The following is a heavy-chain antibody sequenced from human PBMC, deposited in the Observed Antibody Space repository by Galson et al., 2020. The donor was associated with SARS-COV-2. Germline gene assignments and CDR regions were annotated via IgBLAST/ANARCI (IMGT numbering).Heavy chain of an antibody. D-gene: IGHD3-10*01. CDR2: VHYSGNT. CDR3: ARGRYEFGDFIPLDY. Sequence: SETLSLTCTVSGGSISSSSSYWGWIRQPPGKGLEWIGSVHYSGNTYYNPSLKSQVTISVDTSKNQFSLKLSSVTAADTAVYYCARGRYEFGDFIPLDYWGQGTLVTVSS. V-gene: IGHV4-39*01. J-gene: IGHJ4*02. CDR1: GGSISSSSSY.